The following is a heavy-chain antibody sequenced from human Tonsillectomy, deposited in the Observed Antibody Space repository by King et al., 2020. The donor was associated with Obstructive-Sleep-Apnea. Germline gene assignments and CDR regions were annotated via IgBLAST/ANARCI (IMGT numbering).Heavy chain of an antibody. Sequence: VQLVESGAEVKKPGESLKISCKASGYSFTNYWIAWVRQTPGKGLEWMGIVHPGDSDTRYSPSFQGQVTISVVKSISTAYLQWSSLNASDSAMFYCARQKYSSSSADYWGQGTLLTVSS. CDR3: ARQKYSSSSADY. CDR2: VHPGDSDT. CDR1: GYSFTNYW. V-gene: IGHV5-51*01. D-gene: IGHD6-19*01. J-gene: IGHJ4*02.